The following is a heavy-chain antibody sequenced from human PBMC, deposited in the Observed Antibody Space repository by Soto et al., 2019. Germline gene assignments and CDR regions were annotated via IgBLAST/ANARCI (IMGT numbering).Heavy chain of an antibody. CDR2: MNPNSGNT. V-gene: IGHV1-8*01. CDR1: GYTFTSYD. D-gene: IGHD6-19*01. J-gene: IGHJ4*02. Sequence: QVQLVQSGAEVKKPGASAKVSCKASGYTFTSYDINWVRQATGQGLAWMGWMNPNSGNTGYAQKFQGRVTMTRNTSISKAYMELSSQRSEDTPVYYCARERSSGWYVDYWRQGTLVPVSS. CDR3: ARERSSGWYVDY.